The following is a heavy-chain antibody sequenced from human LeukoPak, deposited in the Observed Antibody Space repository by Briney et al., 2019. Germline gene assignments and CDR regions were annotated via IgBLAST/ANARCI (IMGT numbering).Heavy chain of an antibody. CDR3: ARVLRGVRYSYGSGNYYYYMDV. Sequence: PSETLSLTCTVSGGSISSYYWSWIRQPPGKGLEWIGYIYYSGSTNYNPSLKSRVTISVDTSKNQFSLKLSSVTAADTAVYYCARVLRGVRYSYGSGNYYYYMDVWGKGSTVTVSS. CDR1: GGSISSYY. D-gene: IGHD5-18*01. J-gene: IGHJ6*03. CDR2: IYYSGST. V-gene: IGHV4-59*01.